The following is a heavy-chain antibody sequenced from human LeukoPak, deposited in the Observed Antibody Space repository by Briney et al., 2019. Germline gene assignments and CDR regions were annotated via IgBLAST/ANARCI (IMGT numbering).Heavy chain of an antibody. J-gene: IGHJ4*02. CDR3: TRVGPSTVVDY. CDR1: GFTFSDSA. CDR2: IRSKPQSYAT. Sequence: GLSLKLSCAASGFTFSDSAIHWVRQASGKRLEWVGRIRSKPQSYATAYDESLKGRFTISRDDSKNTAYLQMSSLKIEDTAVYYCTRVGPSTVVDYWGQGTQVTVSS. V-gene: IGHV3-73*01. D-gene: IGHD1-26*01.